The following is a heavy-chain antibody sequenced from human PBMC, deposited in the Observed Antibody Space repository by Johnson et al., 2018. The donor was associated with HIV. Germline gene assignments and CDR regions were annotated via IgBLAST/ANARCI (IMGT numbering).Heavy chain of an antibody. CDR3: ARGAAFDI. Sequence: QVQLVESGGGVVQPGRSLRLSCAASGFTFSSYGMHWVRQAPGKGLEWVLAISGSGGSTYYAESVKGRFTISRDNFKNTLYLQMNSLKVEDTAVYYCARGAAFDIWGQGTMVIVSS. J-gene: IGHJ3*02. CDR1: GFTFSSYG. CDR2: ISGSGGST. V-gene: IGHV3-NL1*01.